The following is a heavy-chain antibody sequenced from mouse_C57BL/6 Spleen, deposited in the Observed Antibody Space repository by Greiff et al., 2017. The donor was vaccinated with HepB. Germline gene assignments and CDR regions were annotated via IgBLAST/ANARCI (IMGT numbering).Heavy chain of an antibody. V-gene: IGHV1-82*01. CDR1: GYAFSSSW. Sequence: VQLQESGPELVKPGASVKISCKASGYAFSSSWMNWVKQRPGKGLEWIGRIYPGDGDTNYNGKFKGKATLTADKSSSTAYMQLSSLTSEDSAVYFCERRLITTAMDYGGQGASVTVSS. J-gene: IGHJ4*01. CDR2: IYPGDGDT. D-gene: IGHD1-2*01. CDR3: ERRLITTAMDY.